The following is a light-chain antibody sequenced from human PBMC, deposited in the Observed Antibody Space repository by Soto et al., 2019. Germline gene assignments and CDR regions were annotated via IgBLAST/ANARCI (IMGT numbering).Light chain of an antibody. Sequence: IQMTQSPSSLSASVGDRVTITCQASQDISNYLNWYQRKPGKAPKLLIYAASNLDTGVPSRFSGSGSGTEFTFTISSLQPEDIATYYCQHYNNLLGTFGQGTKADIK. CDR3: QHYNNLLGT. CDR1: QDISNY. J-gene: IGKJ1*01. V-gene: IGKV1-33*01. CDR2: AAS.